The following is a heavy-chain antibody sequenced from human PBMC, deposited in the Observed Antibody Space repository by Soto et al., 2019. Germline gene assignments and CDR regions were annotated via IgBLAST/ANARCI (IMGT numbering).Heavy chain of an antibody. CDR2: INSDGSST. CDR3: ARDKYCGGDCYAEYYYYYGMDV. V-gene: IGHV3-74*01. J-gene: IGHJ6*02. Sequence: GGSLRLSCAASGFTFSDYAMHWVRQAPGKGLVWVSRINSDGSSTSYADSVKGRFTISRDNAKNTLYLQMNSLRAEDTAVYYCARDKYCGGDCYAEYYYYYGMDVWGQGTTVTVSS. D-gene: IGHD2-21*02. CDR1: GFTFSDYA.